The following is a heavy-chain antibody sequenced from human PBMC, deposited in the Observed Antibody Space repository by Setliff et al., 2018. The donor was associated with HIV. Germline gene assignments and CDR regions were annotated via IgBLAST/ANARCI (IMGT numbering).Heavy chain of an antibody. Sequence: SETLSLTCTVSGGSISSSSHYWGWIRQPPGKGLEWIGNIYYSGSIYYNPSLKSRVTISVDTSKNQFSLRLSSVTAADTAVYYCAGGSMYAYWGQGTPVTVSS. D-gene: IGHD2-8*01. CDR3: AGGSMYAY. CDR2: IYYSGSI. J-gene: IGHJ4*02. V-gene: IGHV4-39*01. CDR1: GGSISSSSHY.